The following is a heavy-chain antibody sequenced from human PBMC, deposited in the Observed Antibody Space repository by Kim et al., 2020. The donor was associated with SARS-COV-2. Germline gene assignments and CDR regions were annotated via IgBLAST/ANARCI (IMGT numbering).Heavy chain of an antibody. J-gene: IGHJ5*02. Sequence: SETLSLTCTVSGGSISSYYWSWIRQPPGKGLEWIGYIYYSGSTNYNPSLKSRVTISVDTSKNQFSLKLSSVTAADTAVYYCARGGDIVVVPAASQWFDP. CDR2: IYYSGST. CDR3: ARGGDIVVVPAASQWFDP. CDR1: GGSISSYY. V-gene: IGHV4-59*08. D-gene: IGHD2-2*01.